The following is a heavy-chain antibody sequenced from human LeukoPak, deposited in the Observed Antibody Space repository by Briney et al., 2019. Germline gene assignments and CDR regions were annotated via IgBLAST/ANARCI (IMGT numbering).Heavy chain of an antibody. CDR1: GFTFSNYA. J-gene: IGHJ4*02. D-gene: IGHD1-7*01. CDR3: AKDRVVYNWDYAYYFDD. CDR2: ISFDGSNK. Sequence: GGSLRLSCAASGFTFSNYAMHWVRQAPGKGLEWVSIISFDGSNKYYADSVKGRFTISRDNSKNTLYLQMNSLRAEDTAVYYCAKDRVVYNWDYAYYFDDWGQGTLVTVSS. V-gene: IGHV3-30*18.